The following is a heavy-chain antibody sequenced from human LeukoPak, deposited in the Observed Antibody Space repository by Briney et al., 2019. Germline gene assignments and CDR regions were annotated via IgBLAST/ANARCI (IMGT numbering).Heavy chain of an antibody. V-gene: IGHV1-18*01. CDR2: ISTYNGNT. Sequence: ASVKVSCKGSGYTFDRYGVTWVRQAPGQGLEWMGWISTYNGNTTYAQKIQGRVTMTTDTSTDTVYMDLRSLRSDDTAVYYCARDLGHCRNVICSSSAYWGRGTLVTVSS. CDR3: ARDLGHCRNVICSSSAY. CDR1: GYTFDRYG. D-gene: IGHD1-14*01. J-gene: IGHJ4*02.